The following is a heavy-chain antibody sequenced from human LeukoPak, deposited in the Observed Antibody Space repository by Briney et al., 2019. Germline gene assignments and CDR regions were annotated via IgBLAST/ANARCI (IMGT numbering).Heavy chain of an antibody. J-gene: IGHJ1*01. CDR2: VSANGATT. CDR1: GFSFDRYE. Sequence: PGGSLRLSCAASGFSFDRYEMNWVRRAPGRGLEWISYVSANGATTYYTESVRGRFSISRDNAKTSLSLQMNSLRVEDTAVYYCAIGGEGSGTYFRHWGQGTLVTVFS. V-gene: IGHV3-48*03. D-gene: IGHD1-26*01. CDR3: AIGGEGSGTYFRH.